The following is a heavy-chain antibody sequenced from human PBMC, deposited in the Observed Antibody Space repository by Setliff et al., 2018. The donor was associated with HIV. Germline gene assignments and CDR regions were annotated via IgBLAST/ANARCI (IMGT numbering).Heavy chain of an antibody. CDR1: GGSINDERYY. CDR2: IYQSGRT. D-gene: IGHD4-17*01. Sequence: SETLSLTCSVSGGSINDERYYWSRIRQPPGKGLEWTGSIYQSGRTYYNPSLKSRLTMSVDASKNQFSLSLSSVTAADTAIYYCARGGPTVAYGVDVWGQGTTVTVSS. J-gene: IGHJ6*02. V-gene: IGHV4-39*07. CDR3: ARGGPTVAYGVDV.